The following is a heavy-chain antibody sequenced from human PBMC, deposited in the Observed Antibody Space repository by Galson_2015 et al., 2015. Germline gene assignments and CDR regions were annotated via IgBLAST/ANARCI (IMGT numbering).Heavy chain of an antibody. CDR3: ARERGGYFDY. CDR1: GGSISSGGYS. CDR2: IYHSGST. J-gene: IGHJ4*02. Sequence: TLSLTCAVSGGSISSGGYSWSWIRQPPGKGLEWIGYIYHSGSTYYNPSLKSRVTISVDRSKNQFSLELSSVTAADTAVYYCARERGGYFDYWGQGTLVTVSS. V-gene: IGHV4-30-2*01. D-gene: IGHD3-10*01.